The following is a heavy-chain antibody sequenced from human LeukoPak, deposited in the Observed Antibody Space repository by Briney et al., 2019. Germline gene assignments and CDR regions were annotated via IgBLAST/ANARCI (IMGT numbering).Heavy chain of an antibody. D-gene: IGHD1-14*01. Sequence: GGSLRLSCAASGFTFASYAMSWVCQAPGKGLEWVAAITGSGATTYYADSVKGRFTISRDNSKNTLYLQMNNLRAEDTAVYYCARALLTGFPYFDYWGQGTLVTVSS. CDR1: GFTFASYA. CDR3: ARALLTGFPYFDY. V-gene: IGHV3-23*01. J-gene: IGHJ4*02. CDR2: ITGSGATT.